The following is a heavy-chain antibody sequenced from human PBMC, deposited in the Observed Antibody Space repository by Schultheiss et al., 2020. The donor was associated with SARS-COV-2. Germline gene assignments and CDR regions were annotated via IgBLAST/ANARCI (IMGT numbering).Heavy chain of an antibody. J-gene: IGHJ6*03. CDR1: GESFSGFS. CDR2: VSHSGGT. Sequence: SETLSLTCAVFGESFSGFSWTWIRQSPGKGLEWIGQVSHSGGTHFNPSLKRRLTISIDTSKRQFSLRLTSVTAADTAVYYCARHVLTLAQLVFNWAVERHYYYIDVWGKGITVTVSS. D-gene: IGHD6-13*01. CDR3: ARHVLTLAQLVFNWAVERHYYYIDV. V-gene: IGHV4-34*01.